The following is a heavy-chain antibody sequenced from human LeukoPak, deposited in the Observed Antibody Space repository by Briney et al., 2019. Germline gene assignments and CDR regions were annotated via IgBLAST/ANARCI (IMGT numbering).Heavy chain of an antibody. CDR1: GFTFSHAW. J-gene: IGHJ4*02. Sequence: GGSLRLSCTTSGFTFSHAWMTWVRQAPGKGLEWVGRISTKTDGGTTDYAAPVKGRFTISRGDSKNTLYLQMSSLKTEDTAVYYCIKSSGDWHWGQGTLVTVSS. V-gene: IGHV3-15*01. D-gene: IGHD2-21*02. CDR3: IKSSGDWH. CDR2: ISTKTDGGTT.